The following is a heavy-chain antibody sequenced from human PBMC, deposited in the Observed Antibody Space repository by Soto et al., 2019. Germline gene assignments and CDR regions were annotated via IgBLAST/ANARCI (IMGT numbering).Heavy chain of an antibody. Sequence: GGSLRLSCAASGFTFSTYAMHWVRQAPGRGLEWVAIISYDGTNKYYADSVTGRFTISRDNSNNTLYLQMNSQRAEDTAVYYCAKPQGNYDFWSGMDVWGQGTTVTVSS. D-gene: IGHD3-3*01. CDR1: GFTFSTYA. J-gene: IGHJ6*02. V-gene: IGHV3-30*18. CDR2: ISYDGTNK. CDR3: AKPQGNYDFWSGMDV.